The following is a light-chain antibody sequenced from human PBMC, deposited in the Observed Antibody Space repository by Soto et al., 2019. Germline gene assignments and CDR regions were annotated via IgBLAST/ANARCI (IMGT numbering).Light chain of an antibody. CDR2: SNN. CDR1: SSNIGSNY. CDR3: AAWDDSLSGVV. V-gene: IGLV1-47*02. J-gene: IGLJ3*02. Sequence: QSVLTQPPSASGTPGQRVTISCSGSSSNIGSNYVYWYQHLPGTAPKLLIYSNNQRPSGVSDRFSGTKSGTSASLAISGLRSEDDTDYYCAAWDDSLSGVVFGGGTKLTVL.